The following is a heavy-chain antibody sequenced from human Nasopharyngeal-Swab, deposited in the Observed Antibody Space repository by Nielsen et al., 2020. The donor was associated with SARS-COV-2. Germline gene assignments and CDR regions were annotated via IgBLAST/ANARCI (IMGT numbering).Heavy chain of an antibody. J-gene: IGHJ5*02. CDR3: AKWDGYCSSTSCYNWFDP. Sequence: PGKGLEWVSGISWNSGSIGYADSVKGRFTISRDNAKNSLYLQMNSLRAEDTALYYCAKWDGYCSSTSCYNWFDPWVQGTLVTVSS. CDR2: ISWNSGSI. D-gene: IGHD2-2*03. V-gene: IGHV3-9*01.